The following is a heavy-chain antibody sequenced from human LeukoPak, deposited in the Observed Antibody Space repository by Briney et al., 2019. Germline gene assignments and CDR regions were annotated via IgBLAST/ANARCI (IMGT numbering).Heavy chain of an antibody. V-gene: IGHV1-2*02. CDR2: INPHSGGK. J-gene: IGHJ4*02. CDR1: GYTFTGYY. D-gene: IGHD3-10*01. CDR3: ARDYYGSGSYYQLGY. Sequence: ASVRVFCNAWGYTFTGYYMLWVRQAPGKGLECMGWINPHSGGKMCAQKFQGRVTMTRDTSITTVYMELSSLRSDDTSVYYCARDYYGSGSYYQLGYWGQGTLVTVSS.